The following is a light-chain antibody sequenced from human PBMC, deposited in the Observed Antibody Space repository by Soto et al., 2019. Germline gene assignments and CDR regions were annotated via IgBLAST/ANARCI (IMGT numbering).Light chain of an antibody. CDR1: QSISTK. J-gene: IGKJ1*01. V-gene: IGKV3-15*01. Sequence: DIVMTQSPLSLPVTPGEAAPISCRASQSISTKLAWYQQRPGQAPRLLMYGAATGATGIPARFSGSGSGTEFTLTISRLEPEDFAVYFCQHFGNSPLWTFGQGTKVDIK. CDR3: QHFGNSPLWT. CDR2: GAA.